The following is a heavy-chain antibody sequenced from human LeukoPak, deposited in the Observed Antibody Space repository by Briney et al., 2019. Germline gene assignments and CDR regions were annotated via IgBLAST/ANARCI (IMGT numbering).Heavy chain of an antibody. D-gene: IGHD3-22*01. CDR2: MYYSGSS. J-gene: IGHJ4*02. V-gene: IGHV4-39*07. CDR1: GGSSSSSPYY. CDR3: ARAHHYDSSGFYYYLDY. Sequence: PSETLSLTCPVSGGSSSSSPYYWGWIRQPPGKGLEWIGTMYYSGSSYYNPSLKSRVTISVDTSKNQFSLKVSSVTAADTAVYYCARAHHYDSSGFYYYLDYWGQGILVTVSS.